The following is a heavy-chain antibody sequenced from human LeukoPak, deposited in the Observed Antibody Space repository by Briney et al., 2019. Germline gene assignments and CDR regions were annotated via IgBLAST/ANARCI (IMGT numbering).Heavy chain of an antibody. V-gene: IGHV4-38-2*02. D-gene: IGHD3-10*01. CDR3: ARVLDYYGSGTRDFDY. CDR2: MYHSGST. Sequence: SETLSLTCTVSGYSISTGYYWGWIRQPPGKGLEWIGSMYHSGSTYYNPSLKSRVTMSADTSKNQFSLKLNSVTAADTAVYYCARVLDYYGSGTRDFDYWGQGILVTVS. J-gene: IGHJ4*02. CDR1: GYSISTGYY.